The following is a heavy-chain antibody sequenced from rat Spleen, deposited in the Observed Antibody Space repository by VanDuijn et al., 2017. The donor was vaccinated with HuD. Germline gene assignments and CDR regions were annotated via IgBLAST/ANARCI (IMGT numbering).Heavy chain of an antibody. D-gene: IGHD1-9*01. J-gene: IGHJ2*01. CDR3: ARLSMGITTYFDY. Sequence: EVQLVESDGGLVQPGRSLKLSCAASGFTFSDYYMAWVRQAPTKGLEWVATISYDGSSTYYRDSVKGRFTISRDNAKSTLYLQMDSLRSEDTATYYCARLSMGITTYFDYWGQGVMVTVSS. V-gene: IGHV5-29*01. CDR2: ISYDGSST. CDR1: GFTFSDYY.